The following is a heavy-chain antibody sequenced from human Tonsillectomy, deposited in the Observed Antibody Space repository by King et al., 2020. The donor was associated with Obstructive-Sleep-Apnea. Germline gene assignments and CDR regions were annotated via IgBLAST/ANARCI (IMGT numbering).Heavy chain of an antibody. CDR2: ISYDGNNK. CDR3: AKCYNSGSYYNGPRG. Sequence: VQLVESGGGVVQPGGSLRLSCAASGFTFSSYGMHWGRQAPGKGLEWVAVISYDGNNKYYADSVKGRFTISRDNSKNTLYLQMNSLRAEDTAMYYCAKCYNSGSYYNGPRGWGQGTLVTVSS. D-gene: IGHD3-10*01. V-gene: IGHV3-30*18. CDR1: GFTFSSYG. J-gene: IGHJ4*02.